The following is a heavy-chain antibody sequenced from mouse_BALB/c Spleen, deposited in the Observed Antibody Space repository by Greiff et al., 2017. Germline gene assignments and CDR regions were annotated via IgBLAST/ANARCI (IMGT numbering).Heavy chain of an antibody. CDR3: ARWERAMDY. D-gene: IGHD4-1*01. V-gene: IGHV5-17*02. CDR2: ISSGSSTI. Sequence: DVHLVESGGGLVQPGGSRKLSCAASGFTFSSFGMHWVRQAPEKGLEWVAYISSGSSTIYYADTVKGRFTISRDNPKNTLFLQMTSLRSEDTAMYYCARWERAMDYWGQGTSVTVSS. CDR1: GFTFSSFG. J-gene: IGHJ4*01.